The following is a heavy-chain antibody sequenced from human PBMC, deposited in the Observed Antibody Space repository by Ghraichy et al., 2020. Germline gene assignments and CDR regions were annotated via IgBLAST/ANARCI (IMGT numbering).Heavy chain of an antibody. CDR3: ARDDTILYSGSWYDAVAF. Sequence: GGSLRLSCAASGFTFSNYWMAWVRQAPGKGLEWVANIKKDGSEKNYVDSVKGRFTISRDNAKNSVYLQMNGLRAEDTAVYFCARDDTILYSGSWYDAVAFWGQGTMVIVSS. CDR1: GFTFSNYW. V-gene: IGHV3-7*03. CDR2: IKKDGSEK. J-gene: IGHJ3*01. D-gene: IGHD6-13*01.